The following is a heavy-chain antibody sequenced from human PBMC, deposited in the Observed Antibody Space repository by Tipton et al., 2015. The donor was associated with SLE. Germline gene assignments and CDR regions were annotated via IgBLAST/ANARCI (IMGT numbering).Heavy chain of an antibody. Sequence: TLSLTCTVSGGSISSYYWSWIRQPPGKGLEWIGYIYYSGSSNYNPSLESRVTMSVDTSKNQFSLKVNSVTAADTAVYYCARIGAYTSSWYYYYMDVWGKGTTVTVSS. D-gene: IGHD6-13*01. CDR3: ARIGAYTSSWYYYYMDV. J-gene: IGHJ6*03. CDR2: IYYSGSS. CDR1: GGSISSYY. V-gene: IGHV4-59*01.